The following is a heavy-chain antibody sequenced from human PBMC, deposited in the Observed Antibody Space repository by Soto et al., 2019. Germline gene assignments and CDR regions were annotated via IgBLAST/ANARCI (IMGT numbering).Heavy chain of an antibody. D-gene: IGHD5-18*01. J-gene: IGHJ5*01. Sequence: KPSETLSLTCTVSGDSFASSHFYWGWIRRPPGRGLEWIASIYRDGSTYSRPSLKSRVSMSLDTSKNQFSLKLTSVTAADTAVYFCGKMLTDPPGHSDFDSWGQGTLVTVSS. CDR1: GDSFASSHFY. V-gene: IGHV4-39*01. CDR3: GKMLTDPPGHSDFDS. CDR2: IYRDGST.